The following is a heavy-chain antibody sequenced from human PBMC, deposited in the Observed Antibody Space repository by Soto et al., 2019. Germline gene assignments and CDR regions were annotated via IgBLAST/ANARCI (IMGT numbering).Heavy chain of an antibody. J-gene: IGHJ4*02. CDR1: GGSISSYY. CDR3: ARQVDHGPYDKNYFDN. V-gene: IGHV4-59*08. Sequence: QVQLQESGPGLVKPSETLSLTCTVSGGSISSYYWSWIRQPPGKGLEWIGHIYSSGSTNYNPSLKSRVTILVDTSKNQFSLKLSSVTAADTAVYYCARQVDHGPYDKNYFDNWGQGTLVTVSS. D-gene: IGHD3-9*01. CDR2: IYSSGST.